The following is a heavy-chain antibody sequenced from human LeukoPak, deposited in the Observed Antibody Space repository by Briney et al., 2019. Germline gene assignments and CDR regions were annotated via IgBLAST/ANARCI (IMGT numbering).Heavy chain of an antibody. CDR3: AKDLYGDYGEYYFDY. CDR2: ISWNSGSI. Sequence: PGGSLRLSCAASGFTFDDYAMHWVRQAPGKGLEWVSGISWNSGSIGYADSVKGRFTISRGNAKNSLYLQMNSLRAEDTALYYCAKDLYGDYGEYYFDYWGQGTLVTVSS. D-gene: IGHD4-17*01. V-gene: IGHV3-9*01. CDR1: GFTFDDYA. J-gene: IGHJ4*02.